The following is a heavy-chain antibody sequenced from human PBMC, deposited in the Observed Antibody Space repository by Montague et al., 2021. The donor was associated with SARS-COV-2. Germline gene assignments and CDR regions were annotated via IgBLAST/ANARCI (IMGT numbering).Heavy chain of an antibody. D-gene: IGHD6-13*01. Sequence: SETLSLTCAVYGGSFSGYYWSWIRQPPGKGLEWIGEINHSGSTNYNPSLKSRVTISVDTSKNQFSLKLSSVTAADTAVYYCAREGAVQKLVHNDAIDIWGQGTMVTVSS. J-gene: IGHJ3*02. CDR2: INHSGST. CDR1: GGSFSGYY. V-gene: IGHV4-34*01. CDR3: AREGAVQKLVHNDAIDI.